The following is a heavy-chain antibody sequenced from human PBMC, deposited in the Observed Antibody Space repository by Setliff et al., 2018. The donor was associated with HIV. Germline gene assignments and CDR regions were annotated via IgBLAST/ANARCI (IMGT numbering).Heavy chain of an antibody. CDR2: FSFSADN. V-gene: IGHV4-59*01. CDR3: ARAFRPNDAFDT. J-gene: IGHJ3*02. Sequence: SETLSLTCTVSGVSISRYYWNWIRQPPGKGLEWIGYFSFSADNKYNPSLQSRGAISGDTSKNQFSLTLNSLTAADTALYYCARAFRPNDAFDTWGQGTMVTVSS. CDR1: GVSISRYY.